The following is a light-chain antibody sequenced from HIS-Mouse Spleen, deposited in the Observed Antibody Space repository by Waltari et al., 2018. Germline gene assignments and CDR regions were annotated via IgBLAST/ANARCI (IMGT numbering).Light chain of an antibody. V-gene: IGKV1-5*03. CDR1: QSISSW. CDR3: QQYNSYWT. CDR2: KAS. J-gene: IGKJ1*01. Sequence: DIQMTQSPSTLSASVGDRVTITCRASQSISSWLAWYQQQPVKAPKLLIYKASSLESGVPSRFSGSGSGTEFTLTISSLQPDDFATYYCQQYNSYWTFGQGTKVEIK.